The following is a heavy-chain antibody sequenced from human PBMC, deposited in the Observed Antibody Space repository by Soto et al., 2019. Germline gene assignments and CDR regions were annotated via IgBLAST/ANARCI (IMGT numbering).Heavy chain of an antibody. CDR1: GFTFNSYT. D-gene: IGHD1-1*01. CDR3: AKRHQGDGYNYNFDY. V-gene: IGHV3-23*01. J-gene: IGHJ4*02. CDR2: ISGSGGST. Sequence: PGGSLRLSCPTSGFTFNSYTMNWSRHTQRKGLEWVSAISGSGGSTYYADSVKGRFTISRDNSKNTLYLQMNSLRAEDTAVYYCAKRHQGDGYNYNFDYWGQGTLVTVSS.